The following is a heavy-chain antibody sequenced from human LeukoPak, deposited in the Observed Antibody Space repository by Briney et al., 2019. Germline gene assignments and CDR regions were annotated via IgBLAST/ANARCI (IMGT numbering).Heavy chain of an antibody. J-gene: IGHJ4*02. CDR2: INHSGST. CDR3: ARGDGSGSYPYFDY. V-gene: IGHV4-39*07. Sequence: PSETLSLTCNVSGASVSSGSYYWSWIRQPPGKGLEWIVEINHSGSTNYNPSLKSRVTISVDTSKNQFSLKLSSVTAADTAVYYCARGDGSGSYPYFDYWGQGTLVTVSS. CDR1: GASVSSGSYY. D-gene: IGHD3-10*01.